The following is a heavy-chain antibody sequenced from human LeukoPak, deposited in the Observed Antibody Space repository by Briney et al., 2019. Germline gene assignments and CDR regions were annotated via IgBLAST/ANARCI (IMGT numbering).Heavy chain of an antibody. CDR2: INHSGST. CDR3: ARGVWVRAFDY. J-gene: IGHJ4*02. D-gene: IGHD1-1*01. V-gene: IGHV4-34*01. Sequence: SETLSLTCAVYGGSFSGYYWSWIRQPPGKGLEWIGEINHSGSTNYNPSLKSRVTISVDTSKNQFSLKLSSVTAADTAVYYCARGVWVRAFDYWGQGTLVTVSS. CDR1: GGSFSGYY.